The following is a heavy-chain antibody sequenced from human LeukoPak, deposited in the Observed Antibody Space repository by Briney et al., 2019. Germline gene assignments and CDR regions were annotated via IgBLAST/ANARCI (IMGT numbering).Heavy chain of an antibody. CDR2: ISGSGGST. D-gene: IGHD3-10*01. CDR1: GFTFSSYG. Sequence: GGSLRLSCAASGFTFSSYGMSWVRQAPGKGLEWVSAISGSGGSTYYADSVKGRFTISRDNSKNTLYLQMNSLRAEDTAVYYCAKDVRFGGPTSYYFDYWGQGTLVTVSS. CDR3: AKDVRFGGPTSYYFDY. J-gene: IGHJ4*02. V-gene: IGHV3-23*01.